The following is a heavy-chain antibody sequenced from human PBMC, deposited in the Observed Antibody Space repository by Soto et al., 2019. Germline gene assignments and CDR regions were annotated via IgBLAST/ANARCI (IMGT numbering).Heavy chain of an antibody. V-gene: IGHV3-73*01. CDR1: GFTFSGSA. Sequence: GGSLRLSCAASGFTFSGSAMHWVRQASGKGLEWVGRIRSKANSYATAYAASVKGRFTISRDDSKNTAYLQMNSLKTEDTAVYYCTRRQKINDYGDYYFDYWGQGTLVTVSS. CDR3: TRRQKINDYGDYYFDY. J-gene: IGHJ4*02. D-gene: IGHD4-17*01. CDR2: IRSKANSYAT.